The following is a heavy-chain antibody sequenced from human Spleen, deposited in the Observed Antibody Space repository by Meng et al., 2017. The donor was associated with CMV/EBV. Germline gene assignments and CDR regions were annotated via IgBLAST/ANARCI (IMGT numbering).Heavy chain of an antibody. V-gene: IGHV3-9*01. D-gene: IGHD3/OR15-3a*01. CDR1: GFSFDSYA. J-gene: IGHJ6*02. Sequence: GGSLRLSCAGSGFSFDSYAMHWVRQVPGKGLEWVSGITWNSGRIAYADFVKGRFTISRDNAENSVYLQMSSLRVEDTALYYCAKGHDFPFYYYGMDVWGLGTTVTVSS. CDR2: ITWNSGRI. CDR3: AKGHDFPFYYYGMDV.